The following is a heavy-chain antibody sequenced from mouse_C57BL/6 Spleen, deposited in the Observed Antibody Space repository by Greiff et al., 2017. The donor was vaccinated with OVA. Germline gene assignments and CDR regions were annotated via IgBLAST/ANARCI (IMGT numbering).Heavy chain of an antibody. CDR1: GFTFSDYY. V-gene: IGHV5-16*01. Sequence: EVHLVESEGGLVQPGSSMKLSCTASGFTFSDYYMAWVRQVPEKGLEWVANINYDGSSTYYLDSLKSRFIISRDNAKNILYLQMSSLKSEDTATYYCARDRGGGYYFDYWGQGTTLTVSS. CDR3: ARDRGGGYYFDY. CDR2: INYDGSST. J-gene: IGHJ2*01.